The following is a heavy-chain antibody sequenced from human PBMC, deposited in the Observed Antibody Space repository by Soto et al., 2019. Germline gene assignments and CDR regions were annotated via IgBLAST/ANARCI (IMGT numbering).Heavy chain of an antibody. CDR2: INHSGST. CDR1: GGSFSGDD. CDR3: ARERCDRASCRPNFDS. D-gene: IGHD2-2*01. Sequence: PSETLCLTCAVYGGSFSGDDWSWIRQPPGKGLEWIGEINHSGSTNYNPSLKSRVTISVDTSKNQFSLKLNSVTAADTAVYYCARERCDRASCRPNFDSWGQGILVTVSS. J-gene: IGHJ4*02. V-gene: IGHV4-34*01.